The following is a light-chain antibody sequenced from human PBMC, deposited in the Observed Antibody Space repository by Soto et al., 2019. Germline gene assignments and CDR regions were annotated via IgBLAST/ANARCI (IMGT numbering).Light chain of an antibody. CDR2: ANI. CDR3: QSYDSSLSGSL. J-gene: IGLJ2*01. Sequence: QPVLTQPPSVSGAPGQRVTISCTGSSSNIGAGYDVHWYQQLPGTAPKLLIYANINRPSGLPDRFSGSRSGTSASLAITGLQAEDEGDYYCQSYDSSLSGSLFGGGTKVTVL. V-gene: IGLV1-40*01. CDR1: SSNIGAGYD.